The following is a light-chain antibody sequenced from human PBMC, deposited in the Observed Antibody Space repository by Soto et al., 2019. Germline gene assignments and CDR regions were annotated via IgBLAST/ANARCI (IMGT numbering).Light chain of an antibody. Sequence: QSVLTQPASVSGSPGQSITISCTGTSNDIGNYNYVSWYQQHPGKAPKVMIYEVSNRPSGISNRFSGSKSGNTASLTISGLQAEDEADYYCTSYTTISTLYVFGSGTKV. CDR3: TSYTTISTLYV. CDR2: EVS. J-gene: IGLJ1*01. CDR1: SNDIGNYNY. V-gene: IGLV2-14*01.